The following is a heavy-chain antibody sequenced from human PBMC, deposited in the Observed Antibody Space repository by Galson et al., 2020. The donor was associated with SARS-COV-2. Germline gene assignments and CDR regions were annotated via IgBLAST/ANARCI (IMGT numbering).Heavy chain of an antibody. D-gene: IGHD2-2*02. CDR2: IYSGGST. CDR3: ARDERYCSSTSCYRVEAFDI. CDR1: GFTVSSNY. Sequence: LSLTCAASGFTVSSNYMSWVRQAPGKGLEWVSVIYSGGSTYYADSVKGRFTISRDNSKNTLYLQMNSLRAEDTAVYYCARDERYCSSTSCYRVEAFDIWGQGTMVTVSS. J-gene: IGHJ3*02. V-gene: IGHV3-66*01.